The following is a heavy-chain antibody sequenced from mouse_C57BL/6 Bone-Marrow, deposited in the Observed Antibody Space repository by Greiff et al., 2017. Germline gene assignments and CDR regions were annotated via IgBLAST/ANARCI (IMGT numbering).Heavy chain of an antibody. V-gene: IGHV1-72*01. CDR1: GYTFTSYW. J-gene: IGHJ1*03. D-gene: IGHD2-3*01. CDR2: IDPNSGGT. Sequence: VQLQQSGAELVKPGASVKLSCKASGYTFTSYWMHWVKQRPGQGLEWIGRIDPNSGGTKYNEKFKSKATLTVDKPSSTAYMQLSSLTSEDSAVYYCATYDGYFWYFDVWGTGTTVTVSS. CDR3: ATYDGYFWYFDV.